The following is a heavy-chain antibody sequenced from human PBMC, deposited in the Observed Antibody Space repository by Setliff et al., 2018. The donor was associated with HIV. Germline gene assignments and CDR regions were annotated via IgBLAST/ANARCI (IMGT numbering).Heavy chain of an antibody. D-gene: IGHD3-10*01. CDR1: GYTFRANY. Sequence: GASVKVSCKASGYTFRANYIHWVRQAPGQGLVWMGWINPFTGGTNYAQKFQGRVTMTRDTSINTAYMELTSLKPDDTAVYYCARGAERLLWSGITRFDPWGQGTLVTVSS. V-gene: IGHV1-2*02. CDR2: INPFTGGT. J-gene: IGHJ5*02. CDR3: ARGAERLLWSGITRFDP.